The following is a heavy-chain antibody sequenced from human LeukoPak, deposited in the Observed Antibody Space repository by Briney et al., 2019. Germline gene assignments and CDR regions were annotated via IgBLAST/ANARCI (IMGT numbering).Heavy chain of an antibody. D-gene: IGHD3-3*01. Sequence: GGSLRLSCAASGFIFSDYYMGWIRQAPGRGLEWVSYISDSGSNIYYTDSVKGRFTMSRDNAKKSLYLQMNSLRAEDTAVYYCASTRYYDFWSGYPAFDYWGQGTLVTVSS. CDR1: GFIFSDYY. CDR2: ISDSGSNI. J-gene: IGHJ4*02. CDR3: ASTRYYDFWSGYPAFDY. V-gene: IGHV3-11*04.